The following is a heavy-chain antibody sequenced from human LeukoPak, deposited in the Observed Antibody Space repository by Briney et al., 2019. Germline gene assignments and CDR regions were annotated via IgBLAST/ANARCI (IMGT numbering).Heavy chain of an antibody. D-gene: IGHD3-22*01. V-gene: IGHV1-8*01. J-gene: IGHJ4*02. CDR2: MNPNSDNT. CDR3: ARVYDSSGHYPIDY. Sequence: ASVKVSCKASGYTFTSYDINWVRQATGQGLEWMGWMNPNSDNTVYARKFQGRVTITRNTSISTAYMELSSLRSEDTAVYYCARVYDSSGHYPIDYWGQGTLVTVSS. CDR1: GYTFTSYD.